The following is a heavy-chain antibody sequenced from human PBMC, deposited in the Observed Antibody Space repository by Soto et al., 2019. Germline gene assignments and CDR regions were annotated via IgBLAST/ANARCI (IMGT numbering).Heavy chain of an antibody. CDR3: VSKQVIGYYYGLDV. CDR2: IKQDGSEK. CDR1: GFTFSSYW. Sequence: GGSLRLSCAASGFTFSSYWMSWVRRAPGKGLEWVANIKQDGSEKYYVDSVKGRFTISRDNAKNSLYLQMNSLRAEDTAVYYCVSKQVIGYYYGLDVWGQGTTVTVSS. J-gene: IGHJ6*02. V-gene: IGHV3-7*01. D-gene: IGHD2-15*01.